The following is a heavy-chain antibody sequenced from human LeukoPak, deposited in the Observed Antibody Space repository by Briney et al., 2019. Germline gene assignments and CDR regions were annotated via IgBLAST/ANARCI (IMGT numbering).Heavy chain of an antibody. D-gene: IGHD1-26*01. J-gene: IGHJ3*02. CDR3: ARDRREWELFGARHDAFDI. CDR1: GGSFSGYY. CDR2: INHSGST. V-gene: IGHV4-34*01. Sequence: PSETLSLTCAVYGGSFSGYYWSWIRQPPGKGLEWIGEINHSGSTNYNPSLKSRVTISVDTSKNQFSLKLNSVTPEDTAVYYCARDRREWELFGARHDAFDIWGQGTMVTVSS.